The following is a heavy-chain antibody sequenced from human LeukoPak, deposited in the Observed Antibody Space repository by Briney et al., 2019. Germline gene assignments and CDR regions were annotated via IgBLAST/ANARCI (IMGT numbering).Heavy chain of an antibody. D-gene: IGHD6-13*01. CDR3: ARQVEELIASAGDERWFDP. CDR1: GYTFTSYG. CDR2: ISAYSGNT. Sequence: ASVKVSCKASGYTFTSYGISWVRQAPGQGLEWMGWISAYSGNTNYAQKLQGRVTMTTDTSTSTAYMELRSLRSDDTAVYYCARQVEELIASAGDERWFDPWGQGTLVTVSS. V-gene: IGHV1-18*01. J-gene: IGHJ5*02.